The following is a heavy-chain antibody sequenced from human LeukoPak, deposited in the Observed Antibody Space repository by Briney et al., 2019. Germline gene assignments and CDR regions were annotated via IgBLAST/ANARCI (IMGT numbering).Heavy chain of an antibody. V-gene: IGHV3-30-3*01. CDR2: ISYDGSNK. CDR1: GFTFSSYA. Sequence: GGSLRLSCAASGFTFSSYAMHWVRQAPGKGLGWVAVISYDGSNKYYADSGKGRFTISRDNTKNPLYLQMNSLRAEDTAVYYCARHPQQWLVFKYFQHWGQGTLVTVSS. CDR3: ARHPQQWLVFKYFQH. D-gene: IGHD6-19*01. J-gene: IGHJ1*01.